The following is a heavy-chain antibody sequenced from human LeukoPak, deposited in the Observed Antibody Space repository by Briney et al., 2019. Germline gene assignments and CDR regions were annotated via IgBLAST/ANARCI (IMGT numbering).Heavy chain of an antibody. Sequence: SQTLSLTCTVSGGSIRSGDFYWSWIRQPPGKGLEWIGYIYYSGSTNYNPSLKSRVTISKDTSKNQFSLNLSSVSAADTAVYYCATTTVTPNGDAFDIWGQGTLVTVSS. J-gene: IGHJ3*02. CDR2: IYYSGST. CDR1: GGSIRSGDFY. V-gene: IGHV4-30-4*01. D-gene: IGHD4-17*01. CDR3: ATTTVTPNGDAFDI.